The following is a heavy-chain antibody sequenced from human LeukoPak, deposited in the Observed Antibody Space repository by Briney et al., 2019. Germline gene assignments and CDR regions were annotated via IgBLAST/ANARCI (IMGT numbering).Heavy chain of an antibody. CDR2: IYPGDSAT. J-gene: IGHJ4*02. V-gene: IGHV5-51*01. D-gene: IGHD6-13*01. CDR3: ARQGRAAAGDLDY. Sequence: GESLKISCKGSGYSFTSYWIGWVRQMPGKGLEWMGIIYPGDSATRYSPSFQGQVTISADKSTSTAYLQWSSLKASDTAMYYCARQGRAAAGDLDYWGQGTLVTVSS. CDR1: GYSFTSYW.